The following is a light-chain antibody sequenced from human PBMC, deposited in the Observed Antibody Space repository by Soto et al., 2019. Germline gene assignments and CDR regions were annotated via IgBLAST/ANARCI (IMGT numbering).Light chain of an antibody. V-gene: IGLV2-14*01. CDR3: SSYTTKSTVL. Sequence: QSALTQPASVSGSPGQSITISCTGTSSDVGAYDYVSWYQQLPGAVPKLMIYDVLNRPSGVSDRFSGSKSGNTAFLTISGLQAEDEADYYCSSYTTKSTVLFGGGTKVTVL. CDR1: SSDVGAYDY. J-gene: IGLJ2*01. CDR2: DVL.